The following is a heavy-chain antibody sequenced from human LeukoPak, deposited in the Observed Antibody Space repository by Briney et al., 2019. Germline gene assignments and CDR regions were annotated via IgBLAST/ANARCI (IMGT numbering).Heavy chain of an antibody. D-gene: IGHD2-2*01. CDR2: ISSSGSTI. Sequence: KTGGSLRLSCAASGFTFSDCYMSWIRQAPGKGLEWVSYISSSGSTIYYADSVKGRFTISRDNAKNSLYLQMNSLRAEDTAVYYCVRDDRVQLLAPKNAFDIWGQGTMVTVSS. CDR1: GFTFSDCY. J-gene: IGHJ3*02. V-gene: IGHV3-11*01. CDR3: VRDDRVQLLAPKNAFDI.